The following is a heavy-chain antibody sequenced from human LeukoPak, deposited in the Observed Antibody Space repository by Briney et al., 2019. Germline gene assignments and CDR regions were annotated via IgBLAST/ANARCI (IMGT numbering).Heavy chain of an antibody. D-gene: IGHD6-13*01. V-gene: IGHV5-51*01. CDR2: FYPSDSDT. CDR1: GYSFTNYW. Sequence: GESLKISCKASGYSFTNYWIAWVRQMPGKGLEWMGIFYPSDSDTIYSPSIQGQVTISADKSISTAYLQLSRLEASDTAIYYCARGYSSSWAFDYWGQGTLVTVSS. CDR3: ARGYSSSWAFDY. J-gene: IGHJ4*02.